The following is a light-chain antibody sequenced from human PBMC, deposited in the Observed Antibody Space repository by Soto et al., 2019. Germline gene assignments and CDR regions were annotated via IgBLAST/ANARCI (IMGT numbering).Light chain of an antibody. Sequence: EIVLTQSPGTLSLSPGERATLSCRASQSVSSSYLAWYQQKPVQAPMLLIYGASSRATGIPDRFSGSGSGTDCTLTISRLEPEDFAVYYCQQYGNSPPYTFGQGTKLEIK. CDR3: QQYGNSPPYT. V-gene: IGKV3-20*01. CDR1: QSVSSSY. J-gene: IGKJ2*01. CDR2: GAS.